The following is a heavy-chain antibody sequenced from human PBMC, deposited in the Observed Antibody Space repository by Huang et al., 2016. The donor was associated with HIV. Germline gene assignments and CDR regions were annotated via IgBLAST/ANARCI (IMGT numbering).Heavy chain of an antibody. Sequence: QIHLVQSGPEVKQPGASVKVSCKASGYKFHIYEITWVRQTPGKGLEWRGGISVDNVSKRFAQKFQDRLTMTTDVSTSTAYLELRSLRLDDTAVYYCARTKGEFDFWGQGALVTVSS. J-gene: IGHJ4*02. V-gene: IGHV1-18*04. CDR3: ARTKGEFDF. CDR1: GYKFHIYE. CDR2: ISVDNVSK. D-gene: IGHD3-16*01.